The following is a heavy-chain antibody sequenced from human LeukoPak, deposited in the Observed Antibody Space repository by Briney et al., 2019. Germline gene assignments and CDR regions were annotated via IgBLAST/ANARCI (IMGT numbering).Heavy chain of an antibody. V-gene: IGHV3-53*01. D-gene: IGHD3-3*01. CDR1: GFTVSSNY. CDR3: AKDKYNFWSGSNYYYMDV. Sequence: GGSLRLSCADSGFTVSSNYMSWVRQAPGKGLEWVSVIYSGGNTYYADSVKGRFTISRDNSKNTLYLQMNSLRAEDTAVYYCAKDKYNFWSGSNYYYMDVWGKGTTVTVSS. CDR2: IYSGGNT. J-gene: IGHJ6*03.